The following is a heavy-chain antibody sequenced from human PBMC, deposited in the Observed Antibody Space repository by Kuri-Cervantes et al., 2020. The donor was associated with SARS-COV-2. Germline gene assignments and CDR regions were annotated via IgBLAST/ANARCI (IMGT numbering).Heavy chain of an antibody. CDR3: AREVAAPRTSGYYGMDV. D-gene: IGHD6-6*01. V-gene: IGHV1-69*05. CDR1: GGTFSSYA. CDR2: IIPIFGTA. J-gene: IGHJ6*02. Sequence: SVNVSCKASGGTFSSYAISWVRQAPGQGLEWMGGIIPIFGTANYAQKFQGRVTMTRDTSTSTVYMELSSLRSEDTAVYYCAREVAAPRTSGYYGMDVWGQGTTVTVSS.